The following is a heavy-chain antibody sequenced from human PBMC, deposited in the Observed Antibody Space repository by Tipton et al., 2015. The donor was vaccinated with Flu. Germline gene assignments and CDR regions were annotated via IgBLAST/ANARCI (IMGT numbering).Heavy chain of an antibody. CDR3: AKFRSMVATSYFDY. Sequence: SLRLSCAASGFTFSSYGMHWVRQAPGKGLEWVAVISYDGSNKYYADSVKGRFTISRDNSKNTLYLQMNSPRAEDTAVYYCAKFRSMVATSYFDYWGQGTLVPVSS. CDR2: ISYDGSNK. CDR1: GFTFSSYG. V-gene: IGHV3-30*18. D-gene: IGHD5-12*01. J-gene: IGHJ4*02.